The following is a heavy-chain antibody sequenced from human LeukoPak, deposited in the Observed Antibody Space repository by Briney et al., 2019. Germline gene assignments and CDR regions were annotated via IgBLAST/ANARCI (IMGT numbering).Heavy chain of an antibody. CDR2: IIPIFGTA. J-gene: IGHJ4*02. Sequence: GSSVKVSCKASGGTFSSYAISWVRQAPGQGLEWMGGIIPIFGTANYAQKFQGRVTITADTSASTAYMELSSLRSEDTAVYYCAREVAGTLHYWGQGTLVTVSS. D-gene: IGHD6-19*01. V-gene: IGHV1-69*06. CDR1: GGTFSSYA. CDR3: AREVAGTLHY.